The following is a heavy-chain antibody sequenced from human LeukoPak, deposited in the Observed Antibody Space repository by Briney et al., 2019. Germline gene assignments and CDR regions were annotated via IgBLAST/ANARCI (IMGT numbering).Heavy chain of an antibody. CDR3: ARSTDCSGYYSHY. CDR2: ISAYNGNT. V-gene: IGHV1-18*01. Sequence: GASVKVSCKASGYTFTSYGISWVRQAPGQGLEWMGWISAYNGNTNYAQKLQGRVTITTDTSTSTAYMELRSFRSDDPAVYYCARSTDCSGYYSHYWAQGTLDTV. J-gene: IGHJ4*02. CDR1: GYTFTSYG. D-gene: IGHD3-22*01.